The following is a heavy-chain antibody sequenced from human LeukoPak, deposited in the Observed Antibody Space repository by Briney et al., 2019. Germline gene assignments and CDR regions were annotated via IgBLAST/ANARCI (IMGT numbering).Heavy chain of an antibody. CDR2: IIPFFGTT. Sequence: GASVKVSCKSSGDMFSNFTISWVRQAPGQGLEWMGRIIPFFGTTNYAQKFQGRVSITTDGSTSTAYMELSRLRSDDTAVYYCARGSNWNYGWFDPWGQGTLVTVSS. CDR3: ARGSNWNYGWFDP. CDR1: GDMFSNFT. D-gene: IGHD1-7*01. J-gene: IGHJ5*02. V-gene: IGHV1-69*05.